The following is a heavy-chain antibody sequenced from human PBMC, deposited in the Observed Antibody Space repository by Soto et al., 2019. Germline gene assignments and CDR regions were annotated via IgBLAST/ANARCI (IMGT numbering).Heavy chain of an antibody. J-gene: IGHJ4*02. CDR1: GDSVSSNNAA. Sequence: SQTLSLTCAISGDSVSSNNAAWNWIRQSPTRGLEWLGRTYYRSQWYSDYALSVKSRITIDPDTSRNQFSLQLNSVTPEDTAVYYCTREVDMIRGTLNHFDYWGQGTLVTVSS. D-gene: IGHD3-10*01. V-gene: IGHV6-1*01. CDR2: TYYRSQWYS. CDR3: TREVDMIRGTLNHFDY.